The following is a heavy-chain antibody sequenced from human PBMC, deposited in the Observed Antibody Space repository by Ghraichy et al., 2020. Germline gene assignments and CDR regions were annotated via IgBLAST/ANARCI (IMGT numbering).Heavy chain of an antibody. J-gene: IGHJ4*02. CDR3: GREGVDDDSGYSHFGL. D-gene: IGHD3-22*01. V-gene: IGHV3-66*01. CDR2: IYSRGKT. Sequence: GGSLRLSCVASGFSVADNYMSWVRQAPGKGLEWVSLIYSRGKTYYADSVKGRFTISRDISKNTLSLQMNSLRADDTAVYYCGREGVDDDSGYSHFGLWGQGTLVTVSS. CDR1: GFSVADNY.